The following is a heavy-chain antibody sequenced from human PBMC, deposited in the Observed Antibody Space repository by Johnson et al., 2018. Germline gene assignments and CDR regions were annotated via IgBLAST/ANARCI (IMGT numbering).Heavy chain of an antibody. V-gene: IGHV3-7*01. CDR2: IKQDGSEK. CDR3: ARDCFRSKFTNSNYYGSGSYMDV. D-gene: IGHD3-10*01. CDR1: GFTFSSYW. Sequence: VQLVQSGGGLVQPGGSLRLSCAASGFTFSSYWMSWVRQAPGKGLEWVANIKQDGSEKYYVDSVKGRFTISRDNAKNSLYLQMNSLRAEDTAVYYCARDCFRSKFTNSNYYGSGSYMDVGGQGTTVTVSS. J-gene: IGHJ6*02.